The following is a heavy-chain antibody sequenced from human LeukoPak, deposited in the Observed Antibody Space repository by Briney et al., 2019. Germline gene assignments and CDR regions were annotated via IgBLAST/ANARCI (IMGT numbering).Heavy chain of an antibody. J-gene: IGHJ4*02. D-gene: IGHD3-22*01. CDR3: ARGGDYYDSSGYHYAATH. V-gene: IGHV1-18*01. Sequence: ASVKVSCKASGYTFTSYGISWVRQAPGQGLEWMGWISAYNGNTNYAQKLQGRVTMTMDTSTSTVYMDLSSLRSEDTAVYYCARGGDYYDSSGYHYAATHWGQGTLVTVSS. CDR1: GYTFTSYG. CDR2: ISAYNGNT.